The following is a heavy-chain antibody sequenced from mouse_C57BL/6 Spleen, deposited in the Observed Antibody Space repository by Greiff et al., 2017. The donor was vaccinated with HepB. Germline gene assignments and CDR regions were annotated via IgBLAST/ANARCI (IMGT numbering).Heavy chain of an antibody. Sequence: EVMLVESGGGLVKPGGSLKLSCAASGFTFSSYAMSWVRQTPEKRLEWVATISDGGSYTYYPDNVKGRFTISRDNAKNNLYLQMSHLKSEDTAMYYCARGSYGYAMDYWGQGTSVTVSS. CDR1: GFTFSSYA. J-gene: IGHJ4*01. D-gene: IGHD1-1*01. CDR2: ISDGGSYT. CDR3: ARGSYGYAMDY. V-gene: IGHV5-4*03.